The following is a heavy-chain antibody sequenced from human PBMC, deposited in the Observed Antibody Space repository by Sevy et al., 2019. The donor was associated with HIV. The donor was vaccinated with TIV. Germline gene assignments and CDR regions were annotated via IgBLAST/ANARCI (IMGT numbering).Heavy chain of an antibody. Sequence: GSLRLSCAASGFTFNTHAMHWVRQAPGKGLEWVALISYDGIIKYHTDSVKGRLTISRDNSKNTLSLQMNSLRIEDTAVYYCAREGGYTSAWSPGNYWGQGTLVTVSS. CDR3: AREGGYTSAWSPGNY. J-gene: IGHJ4*02. D-gene: IGHD6-19*01. CDR2: ISYDGIIK. CDR1: GFTFNTHA. V-gene: IGHV3-30*04.